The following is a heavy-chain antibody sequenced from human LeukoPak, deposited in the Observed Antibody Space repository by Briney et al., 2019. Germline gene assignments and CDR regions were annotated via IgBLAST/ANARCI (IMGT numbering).Heavy chain of an antibody. V-gene: IGHV3-30*02. CDR2: IRSDGSEE. CDR3: ARGVILDY. D-gene: IGHD2/OR15-2a*01. J-gene: IGHJ4*02. Sequence: GGSLRLSCVASGFTFRNYDMHWVRQTPDRGLEWVAFIRSDGSEEEYADSVKGRFTISRDNAKNSLYLQMNSLRGEDTAVYYCARGVILDYWGQGTLVTVSS. CDR1: GFTFRNYD.